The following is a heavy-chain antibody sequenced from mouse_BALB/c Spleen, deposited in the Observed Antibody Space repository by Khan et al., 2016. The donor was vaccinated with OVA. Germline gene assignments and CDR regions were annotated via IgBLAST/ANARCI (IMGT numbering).Heavy chain of an antibody. CDR1: GYSITTNYA. D-gene: IGHD1-1*01. V-gene: IGHV3-2*02. CDR2: ISYSGST. Sequence: EVQLQESGPGLVKPSQSLSLTCTVTGYSITTNYAWDWIRQFPGNKLEWMGYISYSGSTSYNPSLKSRISITRDTSKNPFFLQLNSVTTEDTATYYCARKNYYSYALDYWGQGTSVTVSS. CDR3: ARKNYYSYALDY. J-gene: IGHJ4*01.